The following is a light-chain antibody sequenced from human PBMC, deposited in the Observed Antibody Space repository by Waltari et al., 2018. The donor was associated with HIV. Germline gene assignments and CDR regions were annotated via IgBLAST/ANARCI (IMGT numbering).Light chain of an antibody. J-gene: IGKJ5*01. CDR3: QQRSNWPPIT. Sequence: EVVLTQSPGTMSLSPGERATNSCRARQSVEKYIAWSQQKPGQAPRLLMYDGSNRATGIPVRFSGSGSGTDFILTISSLEPEDFAVYYCQQRSNWPPITFGQGTRLEIK. V-gene: IGKV3-11*01. CDR2: DGS. CDR1: QSVEKY.